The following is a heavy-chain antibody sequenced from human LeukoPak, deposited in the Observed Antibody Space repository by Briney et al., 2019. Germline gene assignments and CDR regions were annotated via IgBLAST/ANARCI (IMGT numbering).Heavy chain of an antibody. CDR1: GFTFTDYW. CDR2: IRQDGGEK. Sequence: PGGSLRLSCAVYGFTFTDYWMNWVRQAPGKGLEWVASIRQDGGEKYYVDSVKGQFTISRDNAKNSLYLQMSSLRAEDTAVYYCARDGTAPGLYFDLWGQGTLVAVSS. V-gene: IGHV3-7*01. D-gene: IGHD6-13*01. CDR3: ARDGTAPGLYFDL. J-gene: IGHJ4*01.